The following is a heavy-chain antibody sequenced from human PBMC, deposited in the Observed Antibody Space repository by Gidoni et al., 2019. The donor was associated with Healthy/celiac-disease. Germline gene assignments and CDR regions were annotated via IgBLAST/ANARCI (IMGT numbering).Heavy chain of an antibody. V-gene: IGHV3-30*18. Sequence: QVQLVESGGGVVQPGRSLRLSCAASGFTFSSYGMHWVRQAPGKGLEWVAVISYDGSNKYYADSVKGRFTSSRDNSKNTLYLQMNSLRAEDTAVYYCAKGTGGWEEFDYWGQGTLVTVSS. CDR1: GFTFSSYG. J-gene: IGHJ4*02. CDR2: ISYDGSNK. CDR3: AKGTGGWEEFDY. D-gene: IGHD2-8*02.